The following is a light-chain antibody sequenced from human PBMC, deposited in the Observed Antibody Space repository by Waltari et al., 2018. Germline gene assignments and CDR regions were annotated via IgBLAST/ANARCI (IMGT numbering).Light chain of an antibody. J-gene: IGKJ4*01. CDR3: QQSTSIPLT. CDR2: GIS. CDR1: QTIPRY. Sequence: DIQMTQSPSSLSASVGDRVTITCRASQTIPRYLNWYQQKPGKAPKLLIYGISNLHSGVPSRFSGSGSGTDFTLTISSLQPEGFATYYCQQSTSIPLTFGGGTKVDIK. V-gene: IGKV1-39*01.